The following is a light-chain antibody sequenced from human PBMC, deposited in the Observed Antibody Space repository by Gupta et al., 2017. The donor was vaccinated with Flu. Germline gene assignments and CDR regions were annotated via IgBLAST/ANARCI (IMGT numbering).Light chain of an antibody. Sequence: EIVLTQSPATLSLSPGERATLSCRASQSVSSYLAWYQQKPGQAPRLLIYDASNRATGIPARFSGSGSGTDFTLTISSLEPEDFAVYYCQQCSTSPPAFGQGTKLEIK. V-gene: IGKV3-11*01. CDR2: DAS. CDR1: QSVSSY. CDR3: QQCSTSPPA. J-gene: IGKJ2*01.